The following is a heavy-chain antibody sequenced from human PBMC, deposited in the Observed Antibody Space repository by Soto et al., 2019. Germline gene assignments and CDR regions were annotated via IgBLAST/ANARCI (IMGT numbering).Heavy chain of an antibody. V-gene: IGHV3-23*05. CDR3: AKDDVYNDGLWLMDH. D-gene: IGHD2-21*01. CDR2: IYGSGRGI. Sequence: EVQLLESGGGLVQPGGSLRLSCTASGLPHSSFAMMWVRQAPGKGLECVSGIYGSGRGIEYADSVKGRFTISRHNSKITVYLQMTDLRADDTAVYYCAKDDVYNDGLWLMDHWGQGTQVTVCS. CDR1: GLPHSSFA. J-gene: IGHJ4*02.